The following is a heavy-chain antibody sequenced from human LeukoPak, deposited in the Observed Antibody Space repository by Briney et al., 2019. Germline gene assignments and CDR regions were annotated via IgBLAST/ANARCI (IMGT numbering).Heavy chain of an antibody. D-gene: IGHD6-13*01. V-gene: IGHV3-7*03. CDR2: IKEDGGEK. CDR3: ARDSGWFRFDY. CDR1: GFTFRSYW. Sequence: GGSLRLSCAASGFTFRSYWMTWVRQAPGKGLEWVANIKEDGGEKYYVDSVKGRFTISRDNAKNSLYLQMNSLRAEDTAVYYCARDSGWFRFDYWGQGTLATVSS. J-gene: IGHJ4*02.